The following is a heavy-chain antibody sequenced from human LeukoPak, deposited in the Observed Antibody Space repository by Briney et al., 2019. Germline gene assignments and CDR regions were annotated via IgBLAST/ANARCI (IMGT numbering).Heavy chain of an antibody. V-gene: IGHV3-74*01. CDR2: INSDGSST. D-gene: IGHD2-15*01. CDR3: AKDTLGYCSGGSCPRPYNWFDP. Sequence: GGSLRLSCAASGFTFSSYWMHWVRQAPGKGLVWVSRINSDGSSTSYADSVKGRFTISRDNSKNTLYLQMNSLRAEDTAVYYCAKDTLGYCSGGSCPRPYNWFDPWGQGTLVTVSS. J-gene: IGHJ5*02. CDR1: GFTFSSYW.